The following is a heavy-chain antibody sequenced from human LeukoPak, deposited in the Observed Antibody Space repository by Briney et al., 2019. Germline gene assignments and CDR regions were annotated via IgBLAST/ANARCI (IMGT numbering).Heavy chain of an antibody. CDR2: IYSGGST. D-gene: IGHD5-18*01. CDR3: ARDREGYSYGYWYFDL. J-gene: IGHJ2*01. CDR1: GFTVSSNY. V-gene: IGHV3-66*01. Sequence: GGSLRLSCAASGFTVSSNYMSWVRQAPGKGLEWVSVIYSGGSTYYADSVKGRFTISRDNSKNTLYLQMNSLRAEDTAVYYCARDREGYSYGYWYFDLWGRGTLVTVSS.